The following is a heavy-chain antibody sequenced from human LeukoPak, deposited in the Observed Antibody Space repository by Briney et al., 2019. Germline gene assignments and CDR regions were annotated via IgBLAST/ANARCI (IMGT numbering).Heavy chain of an antibody. Sequence: SETLSLTCTVSGGSISSHYWSWIRQPPGKGLEWIGYIYYSGSTNYNPSLKTRVPISGDTSKNQFSLKLSSVPAADRPVFYCARFGRDGYNFSFDYSGQGALLSVSS. J-gene: IGHJ4*02. CDR1: GGSISSHY. CDR3: ARFGRDGYNFSFDY. D-gene: IGHD5-24*01. CDR2: IYYSGST. V-gene: IGHV4-59*11.